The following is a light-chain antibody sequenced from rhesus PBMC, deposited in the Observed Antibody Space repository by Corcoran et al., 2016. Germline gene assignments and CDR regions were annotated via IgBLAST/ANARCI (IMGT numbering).Light chain of an antibody. CDR2: ESS. J-gene: IGKJ1*01. V-gene: IGKV1-22*01. CDR3: LQYTSDPPT. CDR1: QSTSLW. Sequence: DIQMTQSPSSLSASVGDTVTITCRASQSTSLWVDWFQQKPGKAPKLLINESSSLPCGVPSRFSGRGSGQDFTPTFTSLQPEAFAVYYCLQYTSDPPTFVQGTKVDIK.